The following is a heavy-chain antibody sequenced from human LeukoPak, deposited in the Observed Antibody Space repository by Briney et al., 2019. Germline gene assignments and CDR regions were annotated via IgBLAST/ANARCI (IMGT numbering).Heavy chain of an antibody. CDR3: ARYNRGAFDI. CDR2: IYYSGST. J-gene: IGHJ3*02. Sequence: SETPSLTCTASGGSISSYYWSWIRQPPGKGLEWIGYIYYSGSTNYNPSLKSRVTISVDTSKNQFSLKLSSVTAADTAVYYCARYNRGAFDIWGQGTMVTVSS. V-gene: IGHV4-59*01. D-gene: IGHD1-14*01. CDR1: GGSISSYY.